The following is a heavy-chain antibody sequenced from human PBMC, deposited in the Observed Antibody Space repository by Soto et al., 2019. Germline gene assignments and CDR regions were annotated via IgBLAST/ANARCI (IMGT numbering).Heavy chain of an antibody. CDR3: AGLTTVGWGYYYGMDV. Sequence: PSETLSLTCTVSGGSISSSSYYWGWIRQPPGKGLEWIGSIYYSGSTYYNPSLESRVTISVDTSKNQFSLKLSSVTAADTAVYYCAGLTTVGWGYYYGMDVWGQGTTVTVSS. J-gene: IGHJ6*02. CDR1: GGSISSSSYY. CDR2: IYYSGST. V-gene: IGHV4-39*01. D-gene: IGHD4-4*01.